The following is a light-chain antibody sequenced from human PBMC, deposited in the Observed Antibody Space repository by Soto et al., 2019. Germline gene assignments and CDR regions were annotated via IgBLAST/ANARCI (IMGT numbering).Light chain of an antibody. V-gene: IGLV1-47*01. CDR3: ASWDDSLSGRV. Sequence: QSGLTQPPSASGTPGQRVIISCSGKTHNIWSNYVYWYRHLPGTAPQLLIYRNNQRPSGVPDRFSGSKSRTSASLAISGLRSEDEADYYCASWDDSLSGRVFGGGTKLTVL. J-gene: IGLJ3*02. CDR2: RNN. CDR1: THNIWSNY.